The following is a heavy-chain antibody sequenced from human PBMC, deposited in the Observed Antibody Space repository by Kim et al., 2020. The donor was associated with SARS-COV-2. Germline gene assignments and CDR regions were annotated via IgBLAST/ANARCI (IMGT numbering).Heavy chain of an antibody. CDR2: INPNSGDT. CDR3: ARDWADCSGTSCLARFDP. CDR1: GYTFTGYY. J-gene: IGHJ5*02. V-gene: IGHV1-2*02. Sequence: ASVKVSCKASGYTFTGYYMHWVRQAPGRGLEGRGWINPNSGDTNFAQKFQGRVTRTRATSISTAYRELSRLTFDARAVYYCARDWADCSGTSCLARFDPW. D-gene: IGHD2-2*01.